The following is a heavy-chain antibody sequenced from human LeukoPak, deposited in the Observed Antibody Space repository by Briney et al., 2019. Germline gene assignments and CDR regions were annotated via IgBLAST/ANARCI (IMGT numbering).Heavy chain of an antibody. Sequence: SETLSLTCAVSGYSISSGYYRGWIRQPPGKGLEWIGSIYHSGSTYYNPSLKSRVTISVDTSKNQFSLKLSSVTAADTAVYYCARSFVDGYCSGGSCYLPGNWGQGTLVTVSS. J-gene: IGHJ4*02. CDR1: GYSISSGYY. V-gene: IGHV4-38-2*01. CDR3: ARSFVDGYCSGGSCYLPGN. CDR2: IYHSGST. D-gene: IGHD2-15*01.